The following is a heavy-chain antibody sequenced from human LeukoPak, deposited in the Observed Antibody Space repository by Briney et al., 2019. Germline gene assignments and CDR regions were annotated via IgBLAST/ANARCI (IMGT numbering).Heavy chain of an antibody. Sequence: ASVKVSCKASGYTFTGYYMHWVRQAPGQGLEWMGRINPNSGGTNYAQKFQGRVTMTRDTSISTTYMALRRLRSDAPAVYYCARDRVAAAHFVSHRGWFDPWGQGTLVTVSS. J-gene: IGHJ5*02. CDR1: GYTFTGYY. V-gene: IGHV1-2*06. CDR3: ARDRVAAAHFVSHRGWFDP. D-gene: IGHD6-13*01. CDR2: INPNSGGT.